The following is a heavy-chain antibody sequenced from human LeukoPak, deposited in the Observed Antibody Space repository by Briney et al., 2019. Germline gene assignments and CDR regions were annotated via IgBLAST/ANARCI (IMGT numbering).Heavy chain of an antibody. CDR1: GGSISSSSYY. CDR3: ARLGNGGDWFDP. Sequence: SETLSLTCTVSGGSISSSSYYWGWIRQPPGKGLEWIGSIYHSGSTYYNPSLKSRVTISVDTSKNQFSLKLSSVTAAHTAVYYCARLGNGGDWFDPWGQGTLVTVSS. V-gene: IGHV4-39*07. D-gene: IGHD1-26*01. J-gene: IGHJ5*02. CDR2: IYHSGST.